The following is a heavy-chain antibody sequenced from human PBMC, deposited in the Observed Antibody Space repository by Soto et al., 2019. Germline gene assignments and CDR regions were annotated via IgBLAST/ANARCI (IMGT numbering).Heavy chain of an antibody. D-gene: IGHD6-19*01. CDR1: GGSISSYY. CDR3: ARDRAVAGTGDYYYYYGMDV. Sequence: PSETLSLTCTVSGGSISSYYWSWIRQPPGKGLEWIGYIYYSGSTNYNPSLKSRVTISVDTSKNQFSLKLSSVTAADTAVYYCARDRAVAGTGDYYYYYGMDVWGQGTTLTVSS. V-gene: IGHV4-59*01. J-gene: IGHJ6*02. CDR2: IYYSGST.